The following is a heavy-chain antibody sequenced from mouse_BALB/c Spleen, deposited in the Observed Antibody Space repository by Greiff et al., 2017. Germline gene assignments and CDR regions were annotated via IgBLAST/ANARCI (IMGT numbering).Heavy chain of an antibody. CDR2: INPSTGYT. Sequence: QVQLQQSGAELAKPGASVKMSCKASGYTFTSYWMHWVKQRPGQGLEWIGYINPSTGYTEYNQKFKDKATLTADKSSSTAYMQLISLTSEDSAVYYCARPYYGSSLDYWGQGTTLTVSS. V-gene: IGHV1-7*01. J-gene: IGHJ2*01. CDR3: ARPYYGSSLDY. D-gene: IGHD1-1*01. CDR1: GYTFTSYW.